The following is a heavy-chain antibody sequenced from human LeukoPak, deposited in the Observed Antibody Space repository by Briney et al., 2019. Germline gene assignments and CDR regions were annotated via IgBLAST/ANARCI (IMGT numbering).Heavy chain of an antibody. CDR2: IWYDGSNK. V-gene: IGHV3-33*01. D-gene: IGHD3-22*01. CDR1: GFTFSSYG. J-gene: IGHJ4*02. Sequence: GSLGLSCAASGFTFSSYGMHWVRQAPGKGLEWVAVIWYDGSNKYYADSVKGRFTISRDNSKNTLYLQMNSLRAEDTAVYYCARGTFPMIVVATTPYFDYWDQGTLVTVSS. CDR3: ARGTFPMIVVATTPYFDY.